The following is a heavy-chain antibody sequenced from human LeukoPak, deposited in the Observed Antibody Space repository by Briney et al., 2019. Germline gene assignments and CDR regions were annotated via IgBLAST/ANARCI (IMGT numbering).Heavy chain of an antibody. D-gene: IGHD3-22*01. CDR3: ARQEGSDSNGLVIDY. CDR2: IYPGDSDT. Sequence: GESLKISCKGSGYSFTSYWIGWVRQMPGKGLEWMGIIYPGDSDTRYSPSFQGQVTISADKSISTAYLQWSSLKASDTAMYYCARQEGSDSNGLVIDYWGQGTLVTVSS. V-gene: IGHV5-51*01. CDR1: GYSFTSYW. J-gene: IGHJ4*02.